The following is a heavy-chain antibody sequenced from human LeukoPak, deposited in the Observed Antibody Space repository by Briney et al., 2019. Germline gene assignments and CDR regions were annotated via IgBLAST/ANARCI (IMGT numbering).Heavy chain of an antibody. Sequence: SETLSLTCTVSGGSFSGYYWSWIRQPPGKGLEWIGEINHSGSTNYNPSLKSRVTISVDTSKNQFSLKLSSVTAADTAVYYCARGLRLLWFGDKYDYWGQGTLVTVSS. J-gene: IGHJ4*02. CDR2: INHSGST. CDR3: ARGLRLLWFGDKYDY. CDR1: GGSFSGYY. D-gene: IGHD3-10*01. V-gene: IGHV4-34*01.